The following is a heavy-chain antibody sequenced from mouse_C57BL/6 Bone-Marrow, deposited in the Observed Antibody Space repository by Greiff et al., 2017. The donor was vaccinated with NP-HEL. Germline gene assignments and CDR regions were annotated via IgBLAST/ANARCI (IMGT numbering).Heavy chain of an antibody. CDR2: IYPRSGNT. D-gene: IGHD1-1*01. V-gene: IGHV1-81*01. Sequence: QVQLQQSGAELARPGASVKLSCKASGYTFTSYGISWVKQRTGQGLEWIGEIYPRSGNTYYNEKFKGKATLTADKSSSTAYMELRSLTSEDSAVYFCARAYHLLRDWFAYWGQGTLVTVSA. J-gene: IGHJ3*01. CDR1: GYTFTSYG. CDR3: ARAYHLLRDWFAY.